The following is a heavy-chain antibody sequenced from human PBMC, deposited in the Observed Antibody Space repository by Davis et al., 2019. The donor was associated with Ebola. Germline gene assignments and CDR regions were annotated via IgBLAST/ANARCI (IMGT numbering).Heavy chain of an antibody. V-gene: IGHV4-59*01. Sequence: MPGGSLRLSCTVSGDSISTYSWSWIRQPPGKGLEWIGYIHYNGWTKHNASLKSRVTISVDTSKNQFSLKMSSVTTADTAVYYCARTTLPDPPSHYYFYMDVWGKGTTVTVSS. CDR2: IHYNGWT. D-gene: IGHD1-1*01. CDR3: ARTTLPDPPSHYYFYMDV. J-gene: IGHJ6*03. CDR1: GDSISTYS.